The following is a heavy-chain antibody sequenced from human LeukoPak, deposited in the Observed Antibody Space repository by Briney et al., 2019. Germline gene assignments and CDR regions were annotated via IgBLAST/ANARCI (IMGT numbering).Heavy chain of an antibody. V-gene: IGHV4-59*08. CDR1: GGSISSYY. CDR3: ARHVLVPAARGWFDP. CDR2: IYYSGST. D-gene: IGHD2-2*01. J-gene: IGHJ5*02. Sequence: SETLSLTCTVSGGSISSYYWSWIRQPPGRGLEWIGYIYYSGSTNYNPSLKSRVTISVDTSKNQFSLKLSSVTAADTAVYYCARHVLVPAARGWFDPWGQGTLVTVSS.